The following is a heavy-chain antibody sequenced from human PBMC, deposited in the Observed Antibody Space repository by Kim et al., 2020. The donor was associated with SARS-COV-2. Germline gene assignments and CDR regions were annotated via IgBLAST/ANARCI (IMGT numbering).Heavy chain of an antibody. D-gene: IGHD6-19*01. CDR2: TYYRSKWYN. V-gene: IGHV6-1*01. CDR3: TRSGYSSGWFFFDF. Sequence: SQTLSLTCAISGDSVSSNSAAWNWIRQSPSRGLEWLGRTYYRSKWYNDYAVSVKSRITINPDTSKNQFSLQVNSVTPEDTAVYFCTRSGYSSGWFFFDFWGQGTLVTVSS. J-gene: IGHJ4*02. CDR1: GDSVSSNSAA.